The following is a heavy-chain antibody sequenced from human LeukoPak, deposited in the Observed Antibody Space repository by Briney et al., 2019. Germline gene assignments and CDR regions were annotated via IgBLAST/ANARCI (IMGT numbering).Heavy chain of an antibody. CDR1: GFTFSRYW. J-gene: IGHJ3*02. Sequence: PGGSLRLSCAASGFTFSRYWMHWVRHAPGKGLLWVSRINSDGRSTYYADSVKGRFTTSRDNTKNALHLQMNSLTAEETAVYYCVLDLFSSFAFDIWGQGTMVTVSS. CDR3: VLDLFSSFAFDI. D-gene: IGHD3/OR15-3a*01. V-gene: IGHV3-74*01. CDR2: INSDGRST.